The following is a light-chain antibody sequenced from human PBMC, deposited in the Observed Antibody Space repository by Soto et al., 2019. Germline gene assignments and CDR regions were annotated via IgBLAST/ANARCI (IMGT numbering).Light chain of an antibody. CDR2: DVT. Sequence: QSALTQPRSVSGSPGQSVTISCTGTSSDVGGYNYVSWYQQHPGKAPKLMIYDVTKRPSGVPDRFSGSKSGNTASLTISALPSEDEADYYCCSYAGSYTLKVFGGGTKLTVL. CDR1: SSDVGGYNY. J-gene: IGLJ3*02. V-gene: IGLV2-11*01. CDR3: CSYAGSYTLKV.